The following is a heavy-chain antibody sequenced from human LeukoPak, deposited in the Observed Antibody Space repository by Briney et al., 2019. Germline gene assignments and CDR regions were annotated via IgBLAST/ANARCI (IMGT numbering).Heavy chain of an antibody. CDR2: ISGDGTAR. CDR1: GFTSSSYW. J-gene: IGHJ5*02. D-gene: IGHD3-10*01. Sequence: PGGSLRHSCAASGFTSSSYWMHWVRRVPGKGLVWVSRISGDGTARNYADSVKGRFTISRDGAKNTVDLQMNSLRGEDTAVYYCVRGRGSYGWFDPWGQGTLVTVSS. V-gene: IGHV3-74*01. CDR3: VRGRGSYGWFDP.